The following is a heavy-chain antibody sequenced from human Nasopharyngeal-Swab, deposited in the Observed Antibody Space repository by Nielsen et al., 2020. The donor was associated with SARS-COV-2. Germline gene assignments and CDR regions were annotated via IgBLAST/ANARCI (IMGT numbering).Heavy chain of an antibody. D-gene: IGHD3-3*01. J-gene: IGHJ4*02. V-gene: IGHV3-74*01. Sequence: GESLKISCAASVFTFSDNWMHWVRQAPGKGLEWVSRINSDGSNTNYADSVKGRFTISRDNAKNTLYLQMNSLRAEDTAVYYCARAHGSWSGYTHWGQGTLVTVSS. CDR2: INSDGSNT. CDR3: ARAHGSWSGYTH. CDR1: VFTFSDNW.